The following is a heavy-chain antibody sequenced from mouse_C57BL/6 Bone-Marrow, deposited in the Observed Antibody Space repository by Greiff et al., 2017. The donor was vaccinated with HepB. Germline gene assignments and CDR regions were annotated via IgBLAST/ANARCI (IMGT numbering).Heavy chain of an antibody. CDR1: GYTFTDYY. Sequence: EVQLQQSGPELVKPGASVKISCKASGYTFTDYYMNWVKQSHGKSLEWIGDINPNNGGTSYNQKFKGKATLTVDKSSSTAYMELRSLTSEDSAVDYCARSRWDYYGSRGFDYWGQGTTLTVSS. CDR2: INPNNGGT. J-gene: IGHJ2*01. CDR3: ARSRWDYYGSRGFDY. D-gene: IGHD1-1*01. V-gene: IGHV1-26*01.